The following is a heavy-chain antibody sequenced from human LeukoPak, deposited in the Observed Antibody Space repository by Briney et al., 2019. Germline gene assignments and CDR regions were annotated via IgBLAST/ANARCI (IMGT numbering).Heavy chain of an antibody. J-gene: IGHJ4*02. CDR1: GDSISDDY. D-gene: IGHD1-26*01. V-gene: IGHV4-59*05. CDR2: IYYSGST. CDR3: AKSGGYGLIDY. Sequence: PSETLSLTCTVSGDSISDDYWSWIRQPPGKGLEWIGSIYYSGSTYYNASLKSRVTISIDTSKNQFSLRLSSVTAADTAVYYCAKSGGYGLIDYWGQGTLVTVSS.